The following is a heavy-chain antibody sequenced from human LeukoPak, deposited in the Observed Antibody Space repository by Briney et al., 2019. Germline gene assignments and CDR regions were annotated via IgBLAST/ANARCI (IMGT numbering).Heavy chain of an antibody. V-gene: IGHV3-23*01. Sequence: GGSLRLSCAASGFTFSVYTMSWVRQAPGKGLEWVSAIPGSGSATYYADSVKGRFTISRDNSKNTLYLQMNSLRAEDTAVYYCAREMNYTSGNFFITLDHWGQGSLVTVST. D-gene: IGHD3-10*01. CDR3: AREMNYTSGNFFITLDH. CDR2: IPGSGSAT. J-gene: IGHJ4*02. CDR1: GFTFSVYT.